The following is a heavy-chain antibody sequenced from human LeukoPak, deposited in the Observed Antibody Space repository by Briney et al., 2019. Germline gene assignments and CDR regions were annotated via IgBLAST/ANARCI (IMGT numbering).Heavy chain of an antibody. D-gene: IGHD6-6*01. V-gene: IGHV4-4*07. CDR2: IYTSGRT. J-gene: IGHJ6*03. CDR3: AGPIAARPLGYYYYYMDV. CDR1: GGSISSYY. Sequence: SETLSLTCTVSGGSISSYYWSWIRQPAGKGLEWIGRIYTSGRTNYNPSLKSRVTMSVDTSKNQFSLKLRSVTAADTAVYYCAGPIAARPLGYYYYYMDVWGKGTTVTVSS.